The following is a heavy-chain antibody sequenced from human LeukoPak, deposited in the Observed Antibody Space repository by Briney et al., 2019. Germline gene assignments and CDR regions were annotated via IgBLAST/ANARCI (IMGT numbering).Heavy chain of an antibody. D-gene: IGHD2-8*01. J-gene: IGHJ4*02. CDR1: GFTFSSYG. Sequence: PGRSLRLSCAASGFTFSSYGMHWVRQAPGKGLEWVAVIWYDGSNKYYADSVKGRFTISRDNSKNTLYLQMNSLRADDTAVYYCTQPGGPNAIHPHNWGQGTLVTVSS. CDR3: TQPGGPNAIHPHN. CDR2: IWYDGSNK. V-gene: IGHV3-33*06.